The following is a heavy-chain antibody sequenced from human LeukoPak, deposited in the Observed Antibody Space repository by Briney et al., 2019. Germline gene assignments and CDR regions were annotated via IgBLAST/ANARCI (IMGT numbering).Heavy chain of an antibody. D-gene: IGHD3-22*01. V-gene: IGHV3-48*02. CDR3: ARDNNPDSSGYYYLDDAFDI. CDR1: GFTFNSYS. J-gene: IGHJ3*02. Sequence: GGSLRLSCAASGFTFNSYSMNWVRQAPGKGLEWVSYISSSSSTIYYADSVKGRFTISRDNAKNSLYLQMNSLRDEDTAVYYCARDNNPDSSGYYYLDDAFDIWGQGTMVTVSS. CDR2: ISSSSSTI.